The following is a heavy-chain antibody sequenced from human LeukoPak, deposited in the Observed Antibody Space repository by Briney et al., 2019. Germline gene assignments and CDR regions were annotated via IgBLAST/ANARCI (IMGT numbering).Heavy chain of an antibody. CDR3: ARTNWNLDI. CDR1: GGSISTYY. Sequence: SETLSLTCSVSGGSISTYYWSWIRQPPGKGLEWIGYIYYSGSTNYNPSLKSRVTISVDTSKNQFSLKLSSVTAADTAVYYCARTNWNLDIWGQGTMVTVSS. V-gene: IGHV4-59*01. CDR2: IYYSGST. D-gene: IGHD1-20*01. J-gene: IGHJ3*02.